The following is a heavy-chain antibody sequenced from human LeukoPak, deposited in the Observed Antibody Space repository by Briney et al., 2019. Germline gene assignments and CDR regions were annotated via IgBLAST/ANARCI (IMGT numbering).Heavy chain of an antibody. J-gene: IGHJ4*02. CDR3: ARAGGDYYDSSGYYSSLPDY. V-gene: IGHV4-34*01. CDR2: INHSGST. CDR1: GGSFSGYY. Sequence: SETLSLTCAVYGGSFSGYYWSWIRQPPGKGLEWIGEINHSGSTNYNPSLKSRVTISVDTSKNQFSLKLSSVTAADTAGYHCARAGGDYYDSSGYYSSLPDYWGQGTLVTVSS. D-gene: IGHD3-22*01.